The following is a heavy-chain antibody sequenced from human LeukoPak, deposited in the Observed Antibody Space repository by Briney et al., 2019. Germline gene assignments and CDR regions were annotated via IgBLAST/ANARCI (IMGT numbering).Heavy chain of an antibody. D-gene: IGHD1-26*01. CDR3: ANDLEIISGPKGLDF. CDR2: ISGSGGSS. J-gene: IGHJ3*01. V-gene: IGHV3-23*01. CDR1: GFSFRSYS. Sequence: GGSLRLSCAASGFSFRSYSLNWVRQAPGKGLEWVSAISGSGGSSYYADSVKGRFTISRDNSKNTLYLQMNSLRAEDTAVYYCANDLEIISGPKGLDFWGQGTMVTVSS.